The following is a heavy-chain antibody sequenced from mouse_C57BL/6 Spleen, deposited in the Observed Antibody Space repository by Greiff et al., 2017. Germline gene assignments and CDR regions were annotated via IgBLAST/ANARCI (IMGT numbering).Heavy chain of an antibody. CDR3: ARGLRRWYFDV. V-gene: IGHV1-69*01. CDR2: IDPSDSYT. J-gene: IGHJ1*03. Sequence: QVQLQQPGAELVMPGASVKLSCKASGYTFTSYWMHWVKQRPGQGLEWIGEIDPSDSYTNYNQKFKGKSTLTVDKSSSTAYMQLSSLTSEDSAVYYSARGLRRWYFDVWGTGTTVTVSS. CDR1: GYTFTSYW.